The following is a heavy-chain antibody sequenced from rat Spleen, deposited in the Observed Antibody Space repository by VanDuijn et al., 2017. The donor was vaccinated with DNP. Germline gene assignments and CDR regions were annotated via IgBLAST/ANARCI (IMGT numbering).Heavy chain of an antibody. CDR3: TRDVVGGGFAY. V-gene: IGHV2S12*01. D-gene: IGHD1-12*01. J-gene: IGHJ3*01. Sequence: QVQLKESGPGLVQPSQTLSLTCTVSGFSLISYGVSWVRQPPGKGLEWIAAISNGGSTYYNSALKSRLSISRDTSKSQVFLKMNSLQTEDTAIYFCTRDVVGGGFAYWGQGTLVTVSS. CDR1: GFSLISYG. CDR2: ISNGGST.